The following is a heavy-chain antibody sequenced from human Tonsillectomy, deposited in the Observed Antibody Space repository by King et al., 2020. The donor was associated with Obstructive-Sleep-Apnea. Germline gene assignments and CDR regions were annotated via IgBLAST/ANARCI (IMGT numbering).Heavy chain of an antibody. D-gene: IGHD4/OR15-4a*01. CDR3: ARPYGGSLTYFDH. Sequence: VQLVESGAEVIKPGESLKISCKASGYSLTSYWIAWVRQMPGKGLEWMGIIYPGDSDTRYSPSFQGQVTISVDKSISPSFLQWSSLKASDTAMYYCARPYGGSLTYFDHWGQGTLVTVSS. J-gene: IGHJ4*02. CDR1: GYSLTSYW. V-gene: IGHV5-51*01. CDR2: IYPGDSDT.